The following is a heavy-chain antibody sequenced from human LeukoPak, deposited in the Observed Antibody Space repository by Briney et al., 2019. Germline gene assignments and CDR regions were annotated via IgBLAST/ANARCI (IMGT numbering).Heavy chain of an antibody. J-gene: IGHJ5*02. D-gene: IGHD2-15*01. CDR2: IYYSGST. CDR1: GGSISSGGYS. V-gene: IGHV4-31*11. CDR3: ARRPNSWNWFDP. Sequence: SETLSLTCAVSGGSISSGGYSWSWIRQPPGKGLEWIGYIYYSGSTYYSPSLKSRVTISVDTSKNQFSLKLSSVTAADTAVYYCARRPNSWNWFDPWGQGTLVTVSS.